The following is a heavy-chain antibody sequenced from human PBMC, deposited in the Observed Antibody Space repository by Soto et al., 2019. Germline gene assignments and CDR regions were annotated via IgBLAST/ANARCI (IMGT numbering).Heavy chain of an antibody. CDR3: ARDGVAAAGDY. CDR2: IWYDGSNK. J-gene: IGHJ4*02. CDR1: GFTFRSYG. D-gene: IGHD6-13*01. V-gene: IGHV3-33*01. Sequence: GGSLSLSCAASGFTFRSYGMHWVRQAPGKGLEWVAVIWYDGSNKYYADSVKGRFTISRDNSKNTLYLQMNSLRAEDTAVYYCARDGVAAAGDYWGQGTLVTVSS.